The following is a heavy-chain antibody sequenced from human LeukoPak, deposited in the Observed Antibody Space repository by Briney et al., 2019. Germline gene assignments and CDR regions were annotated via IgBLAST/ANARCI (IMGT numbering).Heavy chain of an antibody. Sequence: SETLSLTCTVSGGSISSGDYYWSWIRQPPGKGLEWIGHIYYCGTTYYNPSLKSRVTISIEMSENQFSLNLSSVTAADTAVYYCARYEEFGRNHHYLDAWGKGTTVTVSS. CDR1: GGSISSGDYY. CDR3: ARYEEFGRNHHYLDA. D-gene: IGHD1-14*01. V-gene: IGHV4-61*08. J-gene: IGHJ6*03. CDR2: IYYCGTT.